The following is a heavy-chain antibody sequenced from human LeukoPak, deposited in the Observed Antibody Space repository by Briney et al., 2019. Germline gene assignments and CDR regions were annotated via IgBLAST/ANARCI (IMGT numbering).Heavy chain of an antibody. J-gene: IGHJ5*02. D-gene: IGHD4-17*01. CDR2: INHSGST. CDR3: AREGYGDYVWFDP. Sequence: NPSETLSLTCAVYGGSFSGYYWSWIRQPPGKGLEWIGEINHSGSTNYNPSLKSRVTISVDTSKNQFSLKPSSVTAADTAVYYCAREGYGDYVWFDPWGQGTLVTVSS. V-gene: IGHV4-34*01. CDR1: GGSFSGYY.